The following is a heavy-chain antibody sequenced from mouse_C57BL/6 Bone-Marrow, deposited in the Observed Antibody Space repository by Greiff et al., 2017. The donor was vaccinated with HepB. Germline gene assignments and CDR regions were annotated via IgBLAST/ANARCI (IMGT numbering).Heavy chain of an antibody. Sequence: DVMLVESGGGLVQPGGSLKLSCAASGFTFSDYYMYWVRQTPEKRLEWVAYISNGGGSTYYPDTVKGRFTISRDNAKNTLYLQMSRLKSEDTAMYYCARHGYYYAMDYWGQGTSVTVSS. CDR3: ARHGYYYAMDY. CDR2: ISNGGGST. CDR1: GFTFSDYY. J-gene: IGHJ4*01. V-gene: IGHV5-12*01. D-gene: IGHD2-2*01.